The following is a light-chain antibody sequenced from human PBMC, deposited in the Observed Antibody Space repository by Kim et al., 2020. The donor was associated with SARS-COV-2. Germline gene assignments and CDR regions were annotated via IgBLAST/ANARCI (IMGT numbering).Light chain of an antibody. CDR1: QDSSRD. J-gene: IGKJ1*01. CDR3: QQTYSASRT. V-gene: IGKV1-39*01. CDR2: AAS. Sequence: DSVGDSVTINCRESQDSSRDLNWYQQRPGKAPQLLIYAASSLQSGVPSGVTGSGSETDFTLTISSLQPEDFATYYCQQTYSASRTFGQGTKVDIK.